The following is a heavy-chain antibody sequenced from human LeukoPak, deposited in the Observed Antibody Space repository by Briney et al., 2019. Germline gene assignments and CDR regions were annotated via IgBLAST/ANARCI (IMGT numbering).Heavy chain of an antibody. D-gene: IGHD3-3*01. CDR1: GFTFSSYA. CDR2: ISGSGGST. J-gene: IGHJ4*02. Sequence: GGSLRLSCAASGFTFSSYAMSWVRQAPGKGLEWVAAISGSGGSTYYADSVKGRFTISRDNSKNTLYLQMNSLRAEDTAVYYCAKDLTITIFGVVIIPGPFDYWGQGTLVTVSS. CDR3: AKDLTITIFGVVIIPGPFDY. V-gene: IGHV3-23*01.